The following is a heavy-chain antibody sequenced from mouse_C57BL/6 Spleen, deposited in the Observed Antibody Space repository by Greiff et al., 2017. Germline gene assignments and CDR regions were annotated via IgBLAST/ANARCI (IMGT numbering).Heavy chain of an antibody. CDR1: GFTFSDYG. CDR3: ARTGYGKNYAMDY. CDR2: ISSGSSTI. Sequence: EVNVVESGGGLVKPGGSLKLSCAASGFTFSDYGMHWVRQAPEKGLEWVAYISSGSSTIYYADTVKGRFTISRDNAKNTLFLQMTSLRSEDTAMYYCARTGYGKNYAMDYWGQGTSVTVSS. J-gene: IGHJ4*01. D-gene: IGHD1-1*01. V-gene: IGHV5-17*01.